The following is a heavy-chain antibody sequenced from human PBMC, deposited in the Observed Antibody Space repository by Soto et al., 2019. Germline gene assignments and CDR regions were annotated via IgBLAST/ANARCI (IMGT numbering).Heavy chain of an antibody. V-gene: IGHV4-30-2*01. J-gene: IGHJ4*01. Sequence: TLSLPCAVSGASLSSGGYSWSWSRQPPGKGLEWIGYIYHSEPTSYNPSLNSRVAISVDKCPNHFYLKLSYVTAPDTAAYYCAREGCSGGSCFYDYWGRGILGTVSS. CDR2: IYHSEPT. CDR3: AREGCSGGSCFYDY. CDR1: GASLSSGGYS. D-gene: IGHD2-15*01.